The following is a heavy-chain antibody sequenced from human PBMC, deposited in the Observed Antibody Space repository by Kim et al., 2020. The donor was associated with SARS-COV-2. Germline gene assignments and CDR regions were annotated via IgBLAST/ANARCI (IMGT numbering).Heavy chain of an antibody. J-gene: IGHJ6*02. V-gene: IGHV1-69*13. Sequence: SVKVSCKASGGTLSNYAISWVRQAPGQGLAWMGGVIPMFGTADYAQKFQGRVTITADESTSTAYMELSSLRSEDTALYYCAIGYCSTTSCYRHYYYGMDVWGQGTTVTVS. D-gene: IGHD2-2*01. CDR1: GGTLSNYA. CDR2: VIPMFGTA. CDR3: AIGYCSTTSCYRHYYYGMDV.